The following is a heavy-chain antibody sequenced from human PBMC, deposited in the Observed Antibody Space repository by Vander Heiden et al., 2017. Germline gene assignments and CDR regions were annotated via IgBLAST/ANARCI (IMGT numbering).Heavy chain of an antibody. V-gene: IGHV3-23*01. CDR3: ARAPAIAGRSYFYYGMEV. D-gene: IGHD6-6*01. Sequence: VQLLESGGDLVQPGGSLRLSCACSAFTFINHAMIRVRQSPGKGLEWVSAITGGGVTTYYADSVRGRFTNSRDNSINPLYLQMNSLRGEDTAVYYCARAPAIAGRSYFYYGMEVWGQGTTVNV. CDR2: ITGGGVTT. J-gene: IGHJ6*02. CDR1: AFTFINHA.